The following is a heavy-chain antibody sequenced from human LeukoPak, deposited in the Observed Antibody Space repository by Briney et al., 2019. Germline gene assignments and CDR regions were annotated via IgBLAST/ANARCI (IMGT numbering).Heavy chain of an antibody. Sequence: GGSLRLSCAASGFTFSSYGMHWVRQAPGKGLEWVAVIWYDGSNKYYADSVKGRFTISRDNSKNTLYLQMNSLRAEDTAVCYCANAQQPYGSGSARNWGQGTLVTVSS. V-gene: IGHV3-33*06. CDR2: IWYDGSNK. CDR1: GFTFSSYG. D-gene: IGHD3-10*01. CDR3: ANAQQPYGSGSARN. J-gene: IGHJ4*02.